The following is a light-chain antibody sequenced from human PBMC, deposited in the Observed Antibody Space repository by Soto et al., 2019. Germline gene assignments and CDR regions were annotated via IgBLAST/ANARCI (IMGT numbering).Light chain of an antibody. V-gene: IGKV1-27*01. CDR2: AAS. CDR3: QKYNSAPLLT. J-gene: IGKJ4*01. CDR1: QGISDY. Sequence: DIQMTQSPSSLSASVGDRVTITCRASQGISDYLAGYQQKPGKVPKLLIYAASTLQSRVPSQFSGSGSGTEFTLTISSLQPEDVATYYCQKYNSAPLLTFGGGTKVEIK.